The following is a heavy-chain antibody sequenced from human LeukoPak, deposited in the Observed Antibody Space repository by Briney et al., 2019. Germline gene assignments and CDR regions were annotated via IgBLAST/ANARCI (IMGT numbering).Heavy chain of an antibody. Sequence: GGSLRLSCAASGFTFSSYAMSWVRQAPGKGLEWVSAISGSGGSTYYADSVKGRFTISRDNSKNTLYLQMSSLRAEDTAVYYCAKSHRGASSWYMLDYWGQGTLVTVSS. D-gene: IGHD6-13*01. CDR1: GFTFSSYA. CDR3: AKSHRGASSWYMLDY. J-gene: IGHJ4*02. CDR2: ISGSGGST. V-gene: IGHV3-23*01.